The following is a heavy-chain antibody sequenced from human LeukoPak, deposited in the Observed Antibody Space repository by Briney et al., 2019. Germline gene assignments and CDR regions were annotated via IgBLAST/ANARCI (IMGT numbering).Heavy chain of an antibody. J-gene: IGHJ4*02. CDR3: ARGHASTWYPDF. CDR1: GDSLSSYY. D-gene: IGHD6-13*01. Sequence: PSETLSLTCTVSGDSLSSYYWTWIRRPPGKELEWIGYIYYTGSTNYNPSLKSRVTMSVDTSKTQFSLKLRSVTAADTAVYYCARGHASTWYPDFWGQGTLVTVSS. CDR2: IYYTGST. V-gene: IGHV4-59*08.